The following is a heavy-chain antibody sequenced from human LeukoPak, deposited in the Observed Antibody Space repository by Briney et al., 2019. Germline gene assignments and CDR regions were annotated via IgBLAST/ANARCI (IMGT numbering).Heavy chain of an antibody. CDR1: GYTFSNYY. CDR3: ARRGSGWEFDY. CDR2: INPSGGST. V-gene: IGHV1-46*01. J-gene: IGHJ4*02. Sequence: ASVKVSCKASGYTFSNYYMHWVRQAPGQGLEWMGIINPSGGSTNFAQKFQSRVTMTRDTSTSTVYMELSSLRHEDTAVYYCARRGSGWEFDYWGQGTLVTVSS. D-gene: IGHD6-19*01.